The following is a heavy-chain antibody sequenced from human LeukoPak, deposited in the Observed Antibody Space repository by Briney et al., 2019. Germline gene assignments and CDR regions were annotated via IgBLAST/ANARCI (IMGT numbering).Heavy chain of an antibody. CDR1: GGSISSYY. CDR3: ARHGAARSTDY. CDR2: IYYSGST. V-gene: IGHV4-59*08. D-gene: IGHD6-6*01. Sequence: SETLFLTCTVSGGSISSYYWSWIRQPPGKGLEWIGYIYYSGSTNYNPSLKSRVTISVDTSKNQFSLKLSSVTAADTAVYYCARHGAARSTDYWGQGTLVTVSS. J-gene: IGHJ4*02.